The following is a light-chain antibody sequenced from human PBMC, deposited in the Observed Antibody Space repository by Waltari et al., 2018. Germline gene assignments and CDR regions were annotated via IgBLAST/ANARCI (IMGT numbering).Light chain of an antibody. Sequence: DIDMTQFPSSLSASVGGRVTIPCRATQDIRNHLNWYQHKPGRAPKLLVYDASQLESGVPSRFSGSRSGTYFTFTITSLQPEDTATYYCQQYDKFPLTFGGGTKVDI. CDR1: QDIRNH. J-gene: IGKJ4*01. V-gene: IGKV1-33*01. CDR3: QQYDKFPLT. CDR2: DAS.